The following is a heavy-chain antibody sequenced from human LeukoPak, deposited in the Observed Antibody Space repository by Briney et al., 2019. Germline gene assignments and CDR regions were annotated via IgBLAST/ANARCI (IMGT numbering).Heavy chain of an antibody. V-gene: IGHV3-30*18. CDR1: GFTFSSYG. CDR3: AKNSPYSSGDYFDY. CDR2: ISYDGSNK. Sequence: GRSLRLSCAASGFTFSSYGMHWVRQAPGKGLEWVAVISYDGSNKYYADSVKGRFTISRDNSKNTLYLQMNSLRAGDTAVYYCAKNSPYSSGDYFDYWGQGTLVTVSS. J-gene: IGHJ4*02. D-gene: IGHD6-19*01.